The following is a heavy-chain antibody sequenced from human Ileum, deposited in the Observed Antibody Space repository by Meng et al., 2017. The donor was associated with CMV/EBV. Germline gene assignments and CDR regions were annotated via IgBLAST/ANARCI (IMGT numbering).Heavy chain of an antibody. V-gene: IGHV1-69*02. CDR1: YT. CDR2: IIPILGIA. J-gene: IGHJ1*01. D-gene: IGHD2-15*01. CDR3: ARGGATYCSGGSCYSGSAEYFQH. Sequence: YTISWVRQAPGQGLEWMGRIIPILGIANYAQKFQGRVTITADKSTSTAYMELSSLRSEDTAVYYCARGGATYCSGGSCYSGSAEYFQHWGRGTLVTVSS.